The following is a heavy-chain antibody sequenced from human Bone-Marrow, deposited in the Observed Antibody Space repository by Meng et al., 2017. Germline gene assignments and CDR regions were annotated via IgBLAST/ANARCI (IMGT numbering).Heavy chain of an antibody. D-gene: IGHD2-15*01. Sequence: QVQLQDSGPGLVWSSETLSLTCTVSGASVNTGSYYWSWIRQPPGRGLELIGFIYQSGSTNNNPSLKSRVTISLDMSSNQFSLTLNSVTAADTAIYYCARGVVADPPGDWGRGTLVTVSS. CDR2: IYQSGST. J-gene: IGHJ1*01. CDR3: ARGVVADPPGD. V-gene: IGHV4-61*01. CDR1: GASVNTGSYY.